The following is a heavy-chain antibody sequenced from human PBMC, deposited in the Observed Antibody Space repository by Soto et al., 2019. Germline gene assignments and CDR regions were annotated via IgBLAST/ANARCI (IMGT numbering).Heavy chain of an antibody. CDR3: ARGLLPRYCSGGSCYGIAY. CDR1: GGTFSSYT. D-gene: IGHD2-15*01. V-gene: IGHV1-69*02. CDR2: IIPILGIA. Sequence: QVQLVQSGAEVKKPGSSVKVSCKASGGTFSSYTISWVRQAPGQGLEWMGRIIPILGIANYAQKFQGRGTITADKAPSTADMELSSLRSEDTAVYYCARGLLPRYCSGGSCYGIAYWGQATLVTVSS. J-gene: IGHJ4*02.